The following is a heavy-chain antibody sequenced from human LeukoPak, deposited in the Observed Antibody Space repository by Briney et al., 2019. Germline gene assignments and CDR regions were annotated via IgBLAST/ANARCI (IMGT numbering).Heavy chain of an antibody. V-gene: IGHV3-30*03. Sequence: GGSRRLSCAASGFTFSSYGMRWVRQAPGKGLEWVGVISHDGNNKYYVDSVKGRFTISRDNSKNTLYLQMNSLRAEDTAVFYCARAGNPSWPVFDYWGQGTLVTVSS. J-gene: IGHJ4*02. CDR3: ARAGNPSWPVFDY. CDR1: GFTFSSYG. CDR2: ISHDGNNK. D-gene: IGHD2-2*01.